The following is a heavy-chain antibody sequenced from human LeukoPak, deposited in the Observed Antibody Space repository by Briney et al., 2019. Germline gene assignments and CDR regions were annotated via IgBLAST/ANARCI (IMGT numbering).Heavy chain of an antibody. D-gene: IGHD6-13*01. CDR1: GDSVSSDSAS. V-gene: IGHV6-1*01. Sequence: SQTLSVTCAISGDSVSSDSASWHWLRQSPARGVEWRGRTYYRSKWYYDYAQSLKSRININPDTSKNHFSLQLNSVTPEDTAVYYCARNYGSSWLDNWGQGTLVTVSS. CDR3: ARNYGSSWLDN. J-gene: IGHJ4*02. CDR2: TYYRSKWYY.